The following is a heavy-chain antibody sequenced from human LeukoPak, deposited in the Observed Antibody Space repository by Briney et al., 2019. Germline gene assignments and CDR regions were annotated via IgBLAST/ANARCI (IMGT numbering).Heavy chain of an antibody. Sequence: SETLSLTCTVSDGSITNYDWSWVRQPPGKGLEWIGSIYYSGSTNYNPSLKSRVTISVDASKNQFSLKLSSVTAADTAVYYCARVGAARELDYWGQGTLVTVSS. D-gene: IGHD6-6*01. CDR2: IYYSGST. J-gene: IGHJ4*02. CDR1: DGSITNYD. CDR3: ARVGAARELDY. V-gene: IGHV4-59*01.